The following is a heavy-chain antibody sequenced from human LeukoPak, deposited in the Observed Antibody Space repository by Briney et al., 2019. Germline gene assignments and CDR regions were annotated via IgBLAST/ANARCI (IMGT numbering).Heavy chain of an antibody. CDR2: ITGSSSNI. CDR1: GFTFSSYS. D-gene: IGHD3-22*01. V-gene: IGHV3-21*01. J-gene: IGHJ4*02. CDR3: ARQIAYYYDSSGYYTTDY. Sequence: GGSLRLSCAASGFTFSSYSMNWVRQAPGKGLEWVSSITGSSSNIDYADSVKGRFTISRDNSKDTLYLQMNSLRAEDTAVYYCARQIAYYYDSSGYYTTDYWGQGTLVTVSP.